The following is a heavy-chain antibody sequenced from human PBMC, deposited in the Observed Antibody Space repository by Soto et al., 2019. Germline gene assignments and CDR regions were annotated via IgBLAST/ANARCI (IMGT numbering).Heavy chain of an antibody. V-gene: IGHV4-61*03. CDR1: GGSVISESFY. J-gene: IGHJ3*02. Sequence: QLQLHESGPGLVKPSETLSLTCSVSGGSVISESFYWTWVRQPPGGGLEWIAYIYYDGATSYSLSLKSRVTISLDSSKNHLSLTLTSVTAADTAKYFCARVLPGIAASYDAFDIWGQGTMVTVSS. CDR2: IYYDGAT. D-gene: IGHD6-25*01. CDR3: ARVLPGIAASYDAFDI.